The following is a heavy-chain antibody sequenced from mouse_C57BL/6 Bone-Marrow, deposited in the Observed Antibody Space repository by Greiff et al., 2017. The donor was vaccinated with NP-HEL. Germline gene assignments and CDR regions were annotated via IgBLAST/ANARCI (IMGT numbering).Heavy chain of an antibody. CDR1: GYTFTSYG. V-gene: IGHV1-81*01. Sequence: LQESGAELARPGASVKLSCKASGYTFTSYGISWVKQRTGQGLEWIGEIYPRSGNTYYNEKFKGKATLTADKSSSTAYMELRSLTSEDSAVYFCARGGLTGFYFDYWGQGTTLTVSS. CDR3: ARGGLTGFYFDY. CDR2: IYPRSGNT. D-gene: IGHD4-1*01. J-gene: IGHJ2*01.